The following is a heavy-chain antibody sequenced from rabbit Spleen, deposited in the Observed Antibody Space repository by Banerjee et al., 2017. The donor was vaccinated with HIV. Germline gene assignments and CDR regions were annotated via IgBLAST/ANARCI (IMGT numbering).Heavy chain of an antibody. CDR3: ARDSYRGNDGGDYFNL. CDR2: INAITGRA. V-gene: IGHV1S45*01. Sequence: EQLEESGGGLVQPEGSLTLTCKASGFDFSDKAVMCWVRQAPGKGLQWIACINAITGRAVYATWAKGRFTFSKTSSTTVTLQMTSLTAADTATYFCARDSYRGNDGGDYFNLWGPGTLVTVS. J-gene: IGHJ4*01. CDR1: GFDFSDKAV. D-gene: IGHD7-1*01.